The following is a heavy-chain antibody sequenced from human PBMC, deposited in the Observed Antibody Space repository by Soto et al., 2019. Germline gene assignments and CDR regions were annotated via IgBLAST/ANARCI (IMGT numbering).Heavy chain of an antibody. J-gene: IGHJ6*02. V-gene: IGHV4-59*08. D-gene: IGHD3-10*01. CDR1: GGSISSYY. Sequence: VSGGSISSYYWSWIRQPPGKGLEWIGYIYYSGSTKYNPSLKSRVTISVDTSKNQFSLKLSSVTAADTAVYYCARPGIRFGNKMDVCGQVTTVTVSS. CDR3: ARPGIRFGNKMDV. CDR2: IYYSGST.